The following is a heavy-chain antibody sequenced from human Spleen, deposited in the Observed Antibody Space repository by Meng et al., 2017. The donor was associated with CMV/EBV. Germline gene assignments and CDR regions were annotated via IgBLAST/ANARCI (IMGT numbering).Heavy chain of an antibody. CDR3: ARVGYCSSTRCLYGMDV. Sequence: GSLRLSCAVYGGSFSGYYWSWIRQPPGKGLEWIGEISHGGSTNYNPSLKSRVTTSVDTSKNQFSLKLSSVTAADTAVYYCARVGYCSSTRCLYGMDVWGQGTTVTVSS. V-gene: IGHV4-34*01. D-gene: IGHD2-2*01. CDR2: ISHGGST. J-gene: IGHJ6*02. CDR1: GGSFSGYY.